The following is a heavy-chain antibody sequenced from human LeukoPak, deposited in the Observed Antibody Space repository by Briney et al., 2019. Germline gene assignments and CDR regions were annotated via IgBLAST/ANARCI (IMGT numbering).Heavy chain of an antibody. V-gene: IGHV3-21*01. D-gene: IGHD2-15*01. Sequence: GGSLRLSCAASGFTFSNAWMSWVRQAPGKGLEWVSSISSSSSYIYYADSVKGRFTISRDNAKNSLYLQMNSLRAEDTAVYYCARDRYCSGGSCRDYWGQGTLVTASS. CDR3: ARDRYCSGGSCRDY. J-gene: IGHJ4*02. CDR2: ISSSSSYI. CDR1: GFTFSNAW.